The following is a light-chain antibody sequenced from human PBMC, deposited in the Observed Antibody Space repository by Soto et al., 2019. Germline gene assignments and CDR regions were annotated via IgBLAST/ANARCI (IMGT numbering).Light chain of an antibody. CDR3: QQVNSYPIT. CDR1: QGIRSY. CDR2: IAS. V-gene: IGKV1-9*01. J-gene: IGKJ5*01. Sequence: IQLTQSPSCLSASLGDRVKITCRASQGIRSYLAWYQQKPGRAPKLLMYIASTLQTGVPSRFSGSGSGTEFTLTITSLQPEDFATYYCQQVNSYPITFAQRAGLEI.